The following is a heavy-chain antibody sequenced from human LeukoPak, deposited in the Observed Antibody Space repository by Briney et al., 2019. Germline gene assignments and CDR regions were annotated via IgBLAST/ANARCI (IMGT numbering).Heavy chain of an antibody. V-gene: IGHV4-38-2*01. CDR3: ARHSMPTLSSPSSTFDY. D-gene: IGHD6-6*01. Sequence: PSETLSLNCAVCGYSISSHSYWGWIRQSPGEGLGWIGTSYHSGSTYSNPSLKSRVTISVDTSKNQFSLSLTSVTAADTAVYYCARHSMPTLSSPSSTFDYWGQGTLVTISS. J-gene: IGHJ4*02. CDR1: GYSISSHSY. CDR2: SYHSGST.